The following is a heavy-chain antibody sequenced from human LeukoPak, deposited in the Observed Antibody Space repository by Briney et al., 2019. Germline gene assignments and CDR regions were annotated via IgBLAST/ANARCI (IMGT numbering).Heavy chain of an antibody. CDR3: AKTARVPYY. D-gene: IGHD3-16*01. CDR1: GGSISSYY. V-gene: IGHV4-4*09. J-gene: IGHJ4*02. CDR2: IYTSGST. Sequence: SETLSLTCTVSGGSISSYYWSWIRQPPGKGLEWIGYIYTSGSTNYNPSLKSRVTISVDTSKNQFSLKLSSVTAADTAVYFCAKTARVPYYWGQGILVTVSS.